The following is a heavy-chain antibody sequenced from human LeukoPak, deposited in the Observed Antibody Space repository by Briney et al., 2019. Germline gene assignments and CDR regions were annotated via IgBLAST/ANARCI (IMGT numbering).Heavy chain of an antibody. V-gene: IGHV1-2*02. CDR2: INPNTGGT. Sequence: ASVKVSRKTSGYTFTDYYIHWVRQAPGQGLEWMGYINPNTGGTKYAQKFQGRVTMTRDTSISTAYMELRLRSDDTAVYYCARAPPRGIAWFDPWGQGTRVTVSS. J-gene: IGHJ5*02. CDR1: GYTFTDYY. D-gene: IGHD3-16*01. CDR3: ARAPPRGIAWFDP.